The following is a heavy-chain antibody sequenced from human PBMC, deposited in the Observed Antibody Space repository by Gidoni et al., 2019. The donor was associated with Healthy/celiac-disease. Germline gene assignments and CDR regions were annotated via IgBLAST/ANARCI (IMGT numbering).Heavy chain of an antibody. CDR2: IYYSGST. J-gene: IGHJ4*02. V-gene: IGHV4-39*01. Sequence: QLQLQASGPGLVKPSETLSLTCAVSGGSISSSSYYWGWIRQPPGKGLEWIGSIYYSGSTYYHPSLKSRVTISVDTSKNQCSLKLSSVTAADTAVYYCARHRIAKMIVVVNYLDSWGQGTLVTVSS. CDR1: GGSISSSSYY. CDR3: ARHRIAKMIVVVNYLDS. D-gene: IGHD3-22*01.